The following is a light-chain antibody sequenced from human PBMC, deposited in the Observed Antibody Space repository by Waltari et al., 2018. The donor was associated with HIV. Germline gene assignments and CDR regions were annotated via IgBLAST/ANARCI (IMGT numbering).Light chain of an antibody. CDR2: KDS. Sequence: SCELTQPPSVSVSPGQTARITCSGDVLPNQYTFWYQPKSGQAPVLVVYKDSERPAGIPERFSGSSSGTTVTLFIDGVQAEDEADYYCQAADSSGSYFVFGTGTRVTVL. CDR3: QAADSSGSYFV. CDR1: VLPNQY. J-gene: IGLJ1*01. V-gene: IGLV3-25*03.